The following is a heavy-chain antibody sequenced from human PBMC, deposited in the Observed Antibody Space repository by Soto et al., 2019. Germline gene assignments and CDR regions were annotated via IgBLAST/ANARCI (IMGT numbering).Heavy chain of an antibody. CDR3: ARKGNSSGYGFAY. V-gene: IGHV3-13*01. Sequence: EGQLVESGGGFVQPGGSLRLSCAASGFTFSSFDMHWVHQATGKGLEWISAIGTAGDTYYPGSVNGRFTIYEENAKKALYLKMNSLRAGDSAVDYWARKGNSSGYGFAYLVQETLLSVSS. CDR2: IGTAGDT. CDR1: GFTFSSFD. D-gene: IGHD5-18*01. J-gene: IGHJ4*02.